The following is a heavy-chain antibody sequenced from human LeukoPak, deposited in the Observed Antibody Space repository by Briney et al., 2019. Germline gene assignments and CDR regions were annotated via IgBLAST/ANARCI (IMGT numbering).Heavy chain of an antibody. D-gene: IGHD3-3*01. CDR2: IRYDGSNK. CDR1: GFTFSSYG. Sequence: PGGSLRLSCAASGFTFSSYGMHWVRQAPGKGLEWVAFIRYDGSNKYYADSVKGRFTISRDNAKNSLYLQMNSLRADDTGVYYCARDPLEWEHAFDIWGQGTMVTVSS. CDR3: ARDPLEWEHAFDI. V-gene: IGHV3-30*02. J-gene: IGHJ3*02.